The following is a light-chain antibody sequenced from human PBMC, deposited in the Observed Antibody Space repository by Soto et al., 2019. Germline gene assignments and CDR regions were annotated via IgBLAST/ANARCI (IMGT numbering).Light chain of an antibody. J-gene: IGKJ3*01. V-gene: IGKV3-11*01. CDR1: QDISIY. Sequence: EIVLTQSPATLSLSPGERATLSCRASQDISIYLAWYQQKPGQAPRPLIYDASKRATGIPARFSGSGSGTDFTLIISSLEPEDFAVYYCQRRSSWPFTFGPGTKVDIK. CDR3: QRRSSWPFT. CDR2: DAS.